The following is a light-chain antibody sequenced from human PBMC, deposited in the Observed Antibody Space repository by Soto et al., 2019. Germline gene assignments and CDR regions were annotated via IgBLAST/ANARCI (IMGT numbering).Light chain of an antibody. CDR1: ENVSTN. J-gene: IGKJ4*01. CDR2: GSS. CDR3: QQYYSWGLS. Sequence: IVMTQSPATLSASPGEGVTLSCRASENVSTNLAWYQQKPGQAPRLLIYGSSTRATGIPATFSGSGSGTEFTLTISSLQSEEFAIYYCQQYYSWGLSFGGGTKVEIK. V-gene: IGKV3D-15*01.